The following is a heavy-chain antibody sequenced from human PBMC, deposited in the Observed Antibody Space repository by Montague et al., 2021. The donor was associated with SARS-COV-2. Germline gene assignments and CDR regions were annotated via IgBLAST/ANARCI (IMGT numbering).Heavy chain of an antibody. D-gene: IGHD3-22*01. CDR2: IKQSGST. CDR1: GGSFGDDH. CDR3: ARGHLSVSMIVVVFTSASYSFDY. V-gene: IGHV4-34*01. Sequence: SDTLSLTCGVYGGSFGDDHWSWIRQPPGKGLEWIGDIKQSGSTNYNPSLKSRVTISVDTSKNQFSLKLTSVTAADTAVYFCARGHLSVSMIVVVFTSASYSFDYWGQGAQVTVSS. J-gene: IGHJ4*02.